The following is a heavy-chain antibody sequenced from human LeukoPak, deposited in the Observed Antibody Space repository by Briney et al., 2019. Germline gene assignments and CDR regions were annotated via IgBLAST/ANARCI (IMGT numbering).Heavy chain of an antibody. V-gene: IGHV1-8*03. J-gene: IGHJ3*02. CDR1: GYTFTCYD. CDR2: MNPNSGNT. CDR3: ARGRLTIFGVVDAFDI. Sequence: ASVKVSCKASGYTFTCYDINWVRQATGQGLEWMGWMNPNSGNTGYAQKFQGRVTITRNTSISTAYMELSSLRSEDTAVYYCARGRLTIFGVVDAFDIWGQGTMVTVSS. D-gene: IGHD3-3*01.